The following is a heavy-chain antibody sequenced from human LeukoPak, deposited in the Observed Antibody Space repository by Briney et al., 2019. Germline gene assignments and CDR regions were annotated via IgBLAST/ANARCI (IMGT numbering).Heavy chain of an antibody. Sequence: SVKVSCKASGGTFSSYAISWVRQAPGQGLEWMGGIIPIFGTANYAQKFQGRVTITADESTSTAYMELSSLRSEDTAVYYCARDISGDYGSHYFDYWGQGTLVTVSS. J-gene: IGHJ4*02. CDR3: ARDISGDYGSHYFDY. CDR1: GGTFSSYA. V-gene: IGHV1-69*01. D-gene: IGHD4-17*01. CDR2: IIPIFGTA.